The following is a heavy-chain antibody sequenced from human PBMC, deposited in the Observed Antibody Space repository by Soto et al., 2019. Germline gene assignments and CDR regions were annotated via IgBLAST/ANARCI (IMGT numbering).Heavy chain of an antibody. J-gene: IGHJ3*02. Sequence: SETLSLTCTVSGGSISSGDYYWSWIRQPPGKGLEWIGYIYYSGSTYYNPSLKSRVTISVDTSKNQFSLKLSSVTAADTAVYYCARGRGVFCTNGVCYRAVDAFDIWGQGTMVTVSS. CDR2: IYYSGST. D-gene: IGHD2-8*01. CDR3: ARGRGVFCTNGVCYRAVDAFDI. V-gene: IGHV4-30-4*01. CDR1: GGSISSGDYY.